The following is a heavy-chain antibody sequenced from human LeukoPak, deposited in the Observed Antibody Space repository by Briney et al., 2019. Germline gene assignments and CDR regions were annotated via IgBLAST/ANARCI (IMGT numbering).Heavy chain of an antibody. CDR1: GFTFSSEA. D-gene: IGHD2/OR15-2a*01. CDR2: ISAGGNT. Sequence: GGSLRRSCAACGFTFSSEAMSGVRQAPGKGLEWVSAISAGGNTYYADSVKGRFTISRDNSKNTLYLQMNSLRAEDTALYYCAKVRSIIDYWGQGTLVTVSS. J-gene: IGHJ4*02. CDR3: AKVRSIIDY. V-gene: IGHV3-23*01.